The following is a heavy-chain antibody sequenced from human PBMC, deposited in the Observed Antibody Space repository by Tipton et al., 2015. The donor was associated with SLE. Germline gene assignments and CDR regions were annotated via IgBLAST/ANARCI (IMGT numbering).Heavy chain of an antibody. CDR1: GFTFTFSSYA. CDR2: ISGSGGST. D-gene: IGHD3-22*01. CDR3: AKMWGSSYYYDESGFGGKFDY. Sequence: GSLRLSCAASGFTFTFSSYAMTWVRQAPGKGLEWVSGISGSGGSTYYADSVKGRFTISRDNSKNTLYLQMNSLRAEDTAVYYCAKMWGSSYYYDESGFGGKFDYWGRGTLVTVSS. V-gene: IGHV3-23*01. J-gene: IGHJ4*02.